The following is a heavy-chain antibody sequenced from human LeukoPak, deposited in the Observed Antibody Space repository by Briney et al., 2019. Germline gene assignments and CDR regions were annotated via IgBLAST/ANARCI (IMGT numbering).Heavy chain of an antibody. CDR1: GFTFSDYY. Sequence: GGSLRLSCAASGFTFSDYYMSWIRQAPGKGLEWVSYISSSGSTIYYADSVKGRFTISRDNAKNSLYLQMNSLRAEGTAVYYCARGNTFGVVTNFDYWGQGTLVTVSS. J-gene: IGHJ4*02. V-gene: IGHV3-11*01. D-gene: IGHD3-3*01. CDR2: ISSSGSTI. CDR3: ARGNTFGVVTNFDY.